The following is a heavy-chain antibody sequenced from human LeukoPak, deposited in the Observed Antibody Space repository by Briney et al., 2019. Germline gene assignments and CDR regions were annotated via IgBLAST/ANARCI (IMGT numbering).Heavy chain of an antibody. CDR3: ARDRGETGELYYFDY. D-gene: IGHD7-27*01. J-gene: IGHJ4*02. CDR2: ISTYNGNT. CDR1: GYTFTNYG. V-gene: IGHV1-18*01. Sequence: GASVKVSCKAAGYTFTNYGISWVRQAPGQGLEWLGWISTYNGNTNYAQKFQGRVTMTTDTSTSTAYMELRSLRSDDTAVYYCARDRGETGELYYFDYWGQGTLVTVSS.